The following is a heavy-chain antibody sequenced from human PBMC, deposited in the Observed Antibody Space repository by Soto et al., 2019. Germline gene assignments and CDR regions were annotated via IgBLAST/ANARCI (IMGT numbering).Heavy chain of an antibody. CDR2: VYWDDDR. D-gene: IGHD1-26*01. Sequence: SGPTLVNPTQTLTLTCAFSGFSLRTIGVSVGWIRQPPGQALEWLALVYWDDDRRYSPSLSNRLTVTKDTSKNHVVLTLTNMNHVDTATYYCAYSTTSQHNNWFDPWGQGTVVTVS. CDR1: GFSLRTIGVS. V-gene: IGHV2-5*02. CDR3: AYSTTSQHNNWFDP. J-gene: IGHJ5*02.